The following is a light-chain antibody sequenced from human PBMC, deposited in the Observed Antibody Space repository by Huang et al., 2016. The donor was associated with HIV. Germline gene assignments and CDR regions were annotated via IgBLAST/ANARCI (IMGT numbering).Light chain of an antibody. V-gene: IGKV2-30*01. CDR1: QSLEYSDGNTY. J-gene: IGKJ2*01. CDR3: MQETHWPPYT. CDR2: NVS. Sequence: DVGLNQSPLSLPVTLGQSASFSCRSRQSLEYSDGNTYFSWFHQRPGPPPRLLIYNVSKRYSGVPGRFSGSASGTDFTLKISRVEAEDVGIYCCMQETHWPPYTFGQGTKLEI.